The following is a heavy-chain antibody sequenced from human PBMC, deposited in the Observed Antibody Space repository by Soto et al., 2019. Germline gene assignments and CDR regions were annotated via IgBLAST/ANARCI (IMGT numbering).Heavy chain of an antibody. Sequence: SVKVSCKASGGTFSSYAISWVRQAAGQGLEWMGGIIPMFGTANDAQKFQGRVTITADKSTSTAYMEPSSLSSDDPAVYYCARSRYCTNGVCYATPTLLDLNWFDPWGQGTLVTVSS. CDR2: IIPMFGTA. CDR1: GGTFSSYA. V-gene: IGHV1-69*06. J-gene: IGHJ5*02. D-gene: IGHD2-8*01. CDR3: ARSRYCTNGVCYATPTLLDLNWFDP.